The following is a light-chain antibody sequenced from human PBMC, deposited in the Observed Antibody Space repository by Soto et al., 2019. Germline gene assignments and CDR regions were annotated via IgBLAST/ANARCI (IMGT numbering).Light chain of an antibody. CDR3: QQYNSYPYT. J-gene: IGKJ2*01. V-gene: IGKV1-5*03. Sequence: DIQMTKSPSTLSASVGDRVTITCRASQSISSWLAWYQQKPGKAPKLLIYKASSLESGVPSRFSGSGAGTEFTLTITRVQPDDFATYYCQQYNSYPYTFGQGTKLEIK. CDR1: QSISSW. CDR2: KAS.